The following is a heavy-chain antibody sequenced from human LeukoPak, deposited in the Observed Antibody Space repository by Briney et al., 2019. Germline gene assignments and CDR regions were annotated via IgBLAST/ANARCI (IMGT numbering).Heavy chain of an antibody. CDR2: IIPIFGTA. D-gene: IGHD2-2*02. V-gene: IGHV1-69*05. CDR1: GGTFSSYA. Sequence: VASVKVSCKVSGGTFSSYAISWVRQAPGQGLEWMGGIIPIFGTANYAQKFQGRVTITTDESTSTAYMELSSLRSEDTAVHYCARGGRYCSSTSCYMLDYWGQGTLVTVSS. CDR3: ARGGRYCSSTSCYMLDY. J-gene: IGHJ4*02.